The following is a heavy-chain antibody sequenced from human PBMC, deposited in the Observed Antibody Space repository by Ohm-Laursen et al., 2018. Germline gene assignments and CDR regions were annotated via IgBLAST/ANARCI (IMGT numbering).Heavy chain of an antibody. J-gene: IGHJ3*02. CDR1: GFTFSDYY. CDR3: ARDQSGSYLDAFDI. CDR2: ISSSGSTI. Sequence: GSLRLSCAASGFTFSDYYMSWIRQAPGKWLEWVSYISSSGSTIYYADSVKGRFTISRDNAKNSLYLQMNSLRAEDTAVYYCARDQSGSYLDAFDIWGQGTMVTVSS. V-gene: IGHV3-11*01. D-gene: IGHD1-26*01.